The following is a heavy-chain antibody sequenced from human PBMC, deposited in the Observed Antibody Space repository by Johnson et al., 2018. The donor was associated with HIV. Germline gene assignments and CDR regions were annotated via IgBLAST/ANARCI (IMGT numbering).Heavy chain of an antibody. J-gene: IGHJ3*02. CDR3: VRGEEGAFDI. CDR1: GFTFTNFW. Sequence: MQLVESGGALVQPGGSLRLSCAASGFTFTNFWMGWVRQAPGKGLEWVANIKPDGSEKFYVDSVKGRFTISRDNAKNSLFLQMTSLTAEDTAVFSCVRGEEGAFDIWGQGTMVTVSS. V-gene: IGHV3-7*05. CDR2: IKPDGSEK.